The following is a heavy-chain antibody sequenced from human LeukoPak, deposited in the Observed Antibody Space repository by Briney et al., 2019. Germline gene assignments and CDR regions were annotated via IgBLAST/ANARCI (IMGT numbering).Heavy chain of an antibody. J-gene: IGHJ4*02. D-gene: IGHD2-21*02. Sequence: SETLSLTCTVSGGSISSYYWSWIRQPPGKGLEWIGYIYYSGSTNYNPSLKSRVTISVDTSKNQFSLKLSSVTAADTAVYYCARDSGGGDRLIDYWGQGTLVTVSS. CDR3: ARDSGGGDRLIDY. V-gene: IGHV4-59*01. CDR1: GGSISSYY. CDR2: IYYSGST.